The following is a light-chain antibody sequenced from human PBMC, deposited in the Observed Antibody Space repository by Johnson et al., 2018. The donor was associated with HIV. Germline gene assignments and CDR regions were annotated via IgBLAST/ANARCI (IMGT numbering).Light chain of an antibody. CDR1: RSNIGRNY. V-gene: IGLV1-51*01. J-gene: IGLJ1*01. CDR2: DNN. Sequence: QSVLTQPPSVSAAPGQKVTISCSGSRSNIGRNYVSWYQQLPGTAPKLLIFDNNKRPSGIPDRFSGSKSGTSPTLGFAGLQLGDEADYYCGTWDNSLSTGAVFGTGTKVPVL. CDR3: GTWDNSLSTGAV.